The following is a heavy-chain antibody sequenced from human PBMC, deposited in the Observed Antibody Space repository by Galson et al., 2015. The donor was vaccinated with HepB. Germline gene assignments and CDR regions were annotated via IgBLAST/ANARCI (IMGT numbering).Heavy chain of an antibody. D-gene: IGHD1-7*01. CDR1: GGSISTYY. J-gene: IGHJ2*01. Sequence: ETLSLTCTVSGGSISTYYWTWIHQPPGKGLEWLAYLRPSGNTDYNPSLKSRLTMSVDTSKNQFSLKMTSVTAADTAVYYCARSGTGTKGTYWYFELWGRGTLVTVSS. CDR2: LRPSGNT. V-gene: IGHV4-59*01. CDR3: ARSGTGTKGTYWYFEL.